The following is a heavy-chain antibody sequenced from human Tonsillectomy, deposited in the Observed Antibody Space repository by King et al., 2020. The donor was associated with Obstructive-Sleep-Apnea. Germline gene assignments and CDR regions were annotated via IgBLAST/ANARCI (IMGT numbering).Heavy chain of an antibody. V-gene: IGHV3-11*01. CDR2: ISSSVSTI. Sequence: VQLVESGGGLVKPGGSLRLSCAASGFTFSDYYMSWIRQAPGKGLEWVSYISSSVSTIYYADSVKGRFTISRDKAKNSLYLQMNSLRAEDTAVYYCARDHNYDSSGFCDAFDIWGPGTMVTVSS. J-gene: IGHJ3*02. D-gene: IGHD3-22*01. CDR3: ARDHNYDSSGFCDAFDI. CDR1: GFTFSDYY.